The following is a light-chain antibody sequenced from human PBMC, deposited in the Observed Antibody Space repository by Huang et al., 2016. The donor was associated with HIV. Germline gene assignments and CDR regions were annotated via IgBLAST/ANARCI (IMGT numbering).Light chain of an antibody. CDR2: GAS. Sequence: EIVLTQSPGTLSLSPGERATVSCWASQSVTSDYVAGYQQKPGQAPRLLIYGASIRATGIPDRVSGSGSGTYFTLTISRLEPGDFAVYYCQQYGSSLGTFGGGTKVEIK. CDR3: QQYGSSLGT. J-gene: IGKJ4*01. CDR1: QSVTSDY. V-gene: IGKV3-20*01.